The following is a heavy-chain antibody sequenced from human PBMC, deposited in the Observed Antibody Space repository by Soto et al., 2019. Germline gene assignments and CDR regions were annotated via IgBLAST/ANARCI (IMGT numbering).Heavy chain of an antibody. Sequence: QVQLVQSGAEVKKPGSSVKVSCKASGGSLRNYAISWLRQAPGQGLEWMGGITPIIGATKYAQKFQARVTITADESTSTAHMELSSLTSEDTAVYYCARDQSLGGNTYYFDYWGQGTLVTVSS. D-gene: IGHD3-16*01. CDR3: ARDQSLGGNTYYFDY. V-gene: IGHV1-69*01. J-gene: IGHJ4*02. CDR1: GGSLRNYA. CDR2: ITPIIGAT.